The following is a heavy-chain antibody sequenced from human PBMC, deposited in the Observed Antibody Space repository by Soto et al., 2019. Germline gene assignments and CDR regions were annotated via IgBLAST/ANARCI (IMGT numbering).Heavy chain of an antibody. Sequence: QLQLQESGSGLVKPSQTLSLTCAVSGGSISSGGYSWSWIRQPPGKGLEWIGYIYHSGSTYYNPSLKSRVTRSVDRSKNQFSLKLSSVTAADTAVYYCARAVAARGFAAYDYWGQGTLVTVSS. CDR1: GGSISSGGYS. CDR3: ARAVAARGFAAYDY. D-gene: IGHD6-6*01. CDR2: IYHSGST. V-gene: IGHV4-30-2*01. J-gene: IGHJ4*02.